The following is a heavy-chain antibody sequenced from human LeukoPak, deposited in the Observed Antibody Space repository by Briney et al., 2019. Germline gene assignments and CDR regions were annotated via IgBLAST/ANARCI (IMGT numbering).Heavy chain of an antibody. CDR2: IFPCDSDT. Sequence: GGSLEISFKGSGYLFTSYWLGLVRQVPGKGLEWMGSIFPCDSDTRYRPSFQGHVTISADKSISTAFLQWSSLTASDIAMYYCGRTLDSSGYYYLGFDPWGWGPLVIVSA. CDR1: GYLFTSYW. D-gene: IGHD3-22*01. J-gene: IGHJ5*02. V-gene: IGHV5-51*01. CDR3: GRTLDSSGYYYLGFDP.